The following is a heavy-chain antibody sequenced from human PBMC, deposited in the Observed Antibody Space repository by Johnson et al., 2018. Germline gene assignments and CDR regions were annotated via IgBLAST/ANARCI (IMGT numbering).Heavy chain of an antibody. CDR1: GFSFSTYA. CDR2: ISGSGTCT. V-gene: IGHV3-23*04. Sequence: VQLVQSGGGLVQPGGSLRLSCGASGFSFSTYAMRWVRQAQGKGLEWVSFISGSGTCTYYAHAVKGRFSISSDNSKNTLYLQRKSLRAEDTAVYYCAQASGSSSSLGGMDVWGQGTTVTVSS. J-gene: IGHJ6*02. D-gene: IGHD6-6*01. CDR3: AQASGSSSSLGGMDV.